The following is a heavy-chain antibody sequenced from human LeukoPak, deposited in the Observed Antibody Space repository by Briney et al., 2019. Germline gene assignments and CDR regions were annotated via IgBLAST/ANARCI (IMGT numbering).Heavy chain of an antibody. J-gene: IGHJ4*02. D-gene: IGHD6-13*01. V-gene: IGHV4-39*01. CDR2: LYYSGST. CDR3: PRLVAAPGTYYFDY. CDR1: GGSISSSSYF. Sequence: SETLSLTCTVSGGSISSSSYFWGWIRQPPGKGLEWVGSLYYSGSTFYNPSLKSRVTISVDTSKNQFSLKLSSVTAADTAVYYCPRLVAAPGTYYFDYWGQGTLVTVSS.